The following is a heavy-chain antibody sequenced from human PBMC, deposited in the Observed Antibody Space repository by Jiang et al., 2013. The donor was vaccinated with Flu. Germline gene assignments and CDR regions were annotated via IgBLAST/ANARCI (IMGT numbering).Heavy chain of an antibody. CDR2: IYSGDNT. J-gene: IGHJ6*02. V-gene: IGHV3-53*01. Sequence: LVESGGGLIQPGGSLRLSCAASGFTVSSNYLSWVRQAPGKGLEWVSLIYSGDNTDYADSVKGRFTISRDNSKNTLYLQMNSLRAEDTAVYYCARVDGSTGYYYHYGMDVWGQGTTVTVSS. D-gene: IGHD3-10*01. CDR1: GFTVSSNY. CDR3: ARVDGSTGYYYHYGMDV.